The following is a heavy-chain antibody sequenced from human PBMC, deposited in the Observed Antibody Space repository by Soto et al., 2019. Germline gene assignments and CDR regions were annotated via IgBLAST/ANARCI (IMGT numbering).Heavy chain of an antibody. CDR1: GFTFSSYS. Sequence: GGSLRLSCAASGFTFSSYSMNWVRQAPGKGLEWVSSISSSSSYIYYADSVKGRFTISRDNAKNSLYLQMNSLRAEDTAVYYCSLVGYCSGGSCYSGPYYYYGMDVWGQGTTVTVSS. V-gene: IGHV3-21*01. CDR2: ISSSSSYI. CDR3: SLVGYCSGGSCYSGPYYYYGMDV. D-gene: IGHD2-15*01. J-gene: IGHJ6*02.